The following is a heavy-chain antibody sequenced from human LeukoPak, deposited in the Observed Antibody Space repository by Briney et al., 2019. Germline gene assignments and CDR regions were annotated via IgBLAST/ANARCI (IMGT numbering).Heavy chain of an antibody. CDR3: ARRRKYCSSTSCYSADGFDY. CDR1: GYTFTRYY. Sequence: GASVKVSYKASGYTFTRYYMHWVRQAPGQGLEWMGRINPNSGGTNYAQKFQGRVTMTRDTSISTAYMELSRLRSDDTAVYSCARRRKYCSSTSCYSADGFDYGGQGTLVTVSS. J-gene: IGHJ4*02. D-gene: IGHD2-2*01. V-gene: IGHV1-2*06. CDR2: INPNSGGT.